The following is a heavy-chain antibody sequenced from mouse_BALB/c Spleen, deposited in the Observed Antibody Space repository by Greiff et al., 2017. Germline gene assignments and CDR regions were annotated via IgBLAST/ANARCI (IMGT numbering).Heavy chain of an antibody. V-gene: IGHV1-9*01. CDR2: ILPGSGST. J-gene: IGHJ4*01. D-gene: IGHD2-1*01. CDR3: ARDGNHGVYAMDY. CDR1: GYTFSSYW. Sequence: VKLMESGAELMKPGASVKISCKATGYTFSSYWIEWVKQRPGHGLEWIGEILPGSGSTNYNEKFKGKATFTADTSSNTAYMQLSSLTSEDSAVYYCARDGNHGVYAMDYWGQGTSVTVSS.